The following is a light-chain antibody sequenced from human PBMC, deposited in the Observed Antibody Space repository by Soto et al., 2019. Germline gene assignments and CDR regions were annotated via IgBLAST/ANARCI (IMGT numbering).Light chain of an antibody. J-gene: IGKJ4*01. CDR3: QKYSSAST. Sequence: DIQMTQSPSSLSASVGDRVTITCRASQGISNYLAWYQQKPGKVPKLLIYAASTLQSGVPSRFSGSGSETDFTLTISSLQPEDVASYYCQKYSSASTFGGGTKVEI. CDR2: AAS. CDR1: QGISNY. V-gene: IGKV1-27*01.